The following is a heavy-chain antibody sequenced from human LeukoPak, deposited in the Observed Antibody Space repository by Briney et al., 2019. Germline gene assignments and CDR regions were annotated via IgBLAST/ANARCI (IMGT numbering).Heavy chain of an antibody. CDR2: ISSSGSTI. J-gene: IGHJ4*02. CDR1: GFTFSSYE. D-gene: IGHD6-19*01. CDR3: ATTRWVSGLDY. V-gene: IGHV3-48*03. Sequence: GGSLRLSCAASGFTFSSYEMNWVRQAPGKELEWVSYISSSGSTIYYADSVKGRFTISRDNAKNSLYLQMNSLRAEDTAVYYCATTRWVSGLDYWGQGTLVTVPS.